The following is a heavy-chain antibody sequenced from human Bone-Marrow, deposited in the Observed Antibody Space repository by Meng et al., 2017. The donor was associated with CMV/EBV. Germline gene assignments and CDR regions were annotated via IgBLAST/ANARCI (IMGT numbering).Heavy chain of an antibody. J-gene: IGHJ6*02. CDR3: AKSLLDRPGRIGLVVTFPSDYYYGMDV. CDR2: ISSSSSYI. V-gene: IGHV3-21*04. D-gene: IGHD4-23*01. Sequence: GGSLRFPCAASGFTFSSYSMNWVRQAPGKGLEWVSSISSSSSYIYYADSVKGRFTITRDNSKNTLYLQMNSLRAEDTAVYYCAKSLLDRPGRIGLVVTFPSDYYYGMDVWGQGTTVTVSS. CDR1: GFTFSSYS.